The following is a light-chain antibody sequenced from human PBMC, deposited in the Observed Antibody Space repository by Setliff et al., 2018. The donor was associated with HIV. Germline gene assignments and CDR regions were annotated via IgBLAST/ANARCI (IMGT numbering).Light chain of an antibody. J-gene: IGLJ1*01. Sequence: QSVLTQPASVSGSPGQSITISCTGTSSDVGGYDYVSWYQQHAGQAPKLMIYDVSNRPSGVSDRFSGSKSGNTASLTISGLQTEDEADYYCSSYSINNLYVFATGTKVTVL. CDR1: SSDVGGYDY. V-gene: IGLV2-14*03. CDR3: SSYSINNLYV. CDR2: DVS.